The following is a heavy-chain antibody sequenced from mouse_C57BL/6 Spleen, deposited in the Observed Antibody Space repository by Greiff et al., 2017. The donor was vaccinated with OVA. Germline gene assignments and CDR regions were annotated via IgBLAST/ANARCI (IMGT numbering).Heavy chain of an antibody. J-gene: IGHJ2*01. V-gene: IGHV1-15*01. CDR3: TRYYGSRGGNFDY. CDR2: IDPETGGT. D-gene: IGHD1-1*01. CDR1: GYTFTDYE. Sequence: QVQLQQSGAELVRPGASVTLSCKASGYTFTDYEMHWVKQTPVHGLEWIGAIDPETGGTAYNQKFKGKAILTADKSSSTAYMELRSLTSEDSAVYYCTRYYGSRGGNFDYWGQGTTLTVSS.